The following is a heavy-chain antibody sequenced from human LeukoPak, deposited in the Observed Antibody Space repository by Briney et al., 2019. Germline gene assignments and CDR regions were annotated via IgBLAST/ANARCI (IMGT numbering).Heavy chain of an antibody. CDR3: ARDSVGAPDR. Sequence: PGGTLRLSCAASGFTFSGYWMVWVRQAPGKGLEWVATIKQDGSEKYYVGSVKGRFTISRDNAKNLLHLEMNSLRAEDTAVYYCARDSVGAPDRWGQGTLVTVSS. J-gene: IGHJ4*02. D-gene: IGHD3-10*01. V-gene: IGHV3-7*01. CDR2: IKQDGSEK. CDR1: GFTFSGYW.